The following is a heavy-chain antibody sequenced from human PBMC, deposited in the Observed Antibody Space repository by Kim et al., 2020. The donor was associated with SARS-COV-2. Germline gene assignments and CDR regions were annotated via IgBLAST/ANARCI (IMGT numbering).Heavy chain of an antibody. CDR1: GFTFSSYA. CDR2: ISYDGSNK. D-gene: IGHD1-26*01. Sequence: GGSLRLSCAASGFTFSSYAMHWVRQAPGKGLEWVAVISYDGSNKYYADSVKGRFTISRDNSKNTLYLQMNSLRAEDTAVYYCARDQVQGGSSYFDYWGQGTLVTVSS. CDR3: ARDQVQGGSSYFDY. J-gene: IGHJ4*02. V-gene: IGHV3-30-3*01.